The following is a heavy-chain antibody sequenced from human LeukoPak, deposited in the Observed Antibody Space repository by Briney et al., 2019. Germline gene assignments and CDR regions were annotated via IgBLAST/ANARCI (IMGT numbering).Heavy chain of an antibody. Sequence: GGSLRLSCAASGFTFSSYSMNWVRQAPGKGLEWVSSISSSSSCIYYADSVKGRFTISRDNAKNSLYLQMNSLRAEDTAVYYCASLYSSGWYPVGYWGQGTLVTVSS. J-gene: IGHJ4*02. V-gene: IGHV3-21*01. CDR1: GFTFSSYS. CDR2: ISSSSSCI. D-gene: IGHD6-19*01. CDR3: ASLYSSGWYPVGY.